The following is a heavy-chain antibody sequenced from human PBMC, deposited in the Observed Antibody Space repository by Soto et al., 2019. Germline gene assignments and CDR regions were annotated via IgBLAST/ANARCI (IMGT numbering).Heavy chain of an antibody. CDR2: INAGNGRE. CDR3: ARGGGWVGEASFDT. CDR1: GYTFTSYT. V-gene: IGHV1-3*01. Sequence: QVPLEQSGAEVKKPGASVKVSCQTSGYTFTSYTLHWVRQAPGQGLEWLGWINAGNGREKYSQRFQDRVSLSTDRSTSTAFMEIRAHRSEDTAVYYCARGGGWVGEASFDTWGQGTLVIVSS. J-gene: IGHJ4*02. D-gene: IGHD3-10*01.